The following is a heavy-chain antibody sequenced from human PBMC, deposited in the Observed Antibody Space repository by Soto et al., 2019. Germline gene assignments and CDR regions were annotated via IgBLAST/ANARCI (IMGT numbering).Heavy chain of an antibody. CDR2: IYSDGST. CDR3: ARDKDWAFDY. J-gene: IGHJ4*02. D-gene: IGHD3-9*01. CDR1: GFTVNSNY. Sequence: GGSLRLSCAASGFTVNSNYMSWVGQAPGKGLEWVSVIYSDGSTYYADSVKGRFIISRDNAKNSLFLLMSSLRAEDTAVYYCARDKDWAFDYWGQGTQVTVSS. V-gene: IGHV3-66*01.